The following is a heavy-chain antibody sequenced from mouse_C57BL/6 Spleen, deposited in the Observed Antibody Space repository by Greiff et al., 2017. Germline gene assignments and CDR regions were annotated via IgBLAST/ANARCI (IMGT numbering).Heavy chain of an antibody. D-gene: IGHD3-2*02. V-gene: IGHV1-15*01. Sequence: QVQLKQSGAELVRPGASVTLSCKASGYTFTDYEMHWVKQTPVHGLEWIGAIDPETGGTAYNQKFKGKAILTADKSSSTAYMELRSLTSEDSAVYYCTRERSSGPFAYWGQGTLVTVSA. CDR3: TRERSSGPFAY. CDR2: IDPETGGT. J-gene: IGHJ3*01. CDR1: GYTFTDYE.